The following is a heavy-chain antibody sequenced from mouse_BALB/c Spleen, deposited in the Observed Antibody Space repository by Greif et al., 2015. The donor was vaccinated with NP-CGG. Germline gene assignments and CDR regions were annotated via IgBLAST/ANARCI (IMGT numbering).Heavy chain of an antibody. CDR2: INPSTGYT. D-gene: IGHD4-1*02. Sequence: QVQLQQSGAELAKPGASVKMSCKASGYTFTSYWMHWVKQRPGQGLEWIGYINPSTGYTEYNQKFKDKATLTADKSSSTSYMQLSSLTSEYSAVYYCARPQLGRGLYYFDYWGQGTTLSVSS. CDR1: GYTFTSYW. V-gene: IGHV1-7*01. CDR3: ARPQLGRGLYYFDY. J-gene: IGHJ2*01.